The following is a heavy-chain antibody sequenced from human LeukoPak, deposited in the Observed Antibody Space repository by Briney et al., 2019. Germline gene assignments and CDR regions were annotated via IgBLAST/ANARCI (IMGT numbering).Heavy chain of an antibody. CDR2: IFYSGRT. V-gene: IGHV4-59*01. CDR1: GFTFDDYA. D-gene: IGHD6-6*01. J-gene: IGHJ5*02. Sequence: LRLSCAASGFTFDDYAMHWVRQAPGKGLEWIGYIFYSGRTNYNPSLKSRVTISVDTSKNWFSLRLTSVTAADTAVFYCARGLGPIAMFDPWGQGTLVTVSS. CDR3: ARGLGPIAMFDP.